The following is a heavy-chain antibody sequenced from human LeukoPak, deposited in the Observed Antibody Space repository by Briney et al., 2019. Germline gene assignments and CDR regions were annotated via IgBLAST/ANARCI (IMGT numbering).Heavy chain of an antibody. J-gene: IGHJ3*02. CDR1: GASISTFY. CDR2: IDYSGST. CDR3: ARGIPEHGTGAFAI. Sequence: SVTLSLTCTVSGASISTFYWTWIRQPPGKRLEWIGYIDYSGSTNYNTALQSRVTISAETSKNQVSLKLTSLTPADTAVYYCARGIPEHGTGAFAIWGQGTMVTVSS. V-gene: IGHV4-59*01. D-gene: IGHD6-13*01.